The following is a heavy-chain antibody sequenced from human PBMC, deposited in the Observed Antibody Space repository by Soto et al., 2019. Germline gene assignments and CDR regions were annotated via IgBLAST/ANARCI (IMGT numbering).Heavy chain of an antibody. J-gene: IGHJ5*02. Sequence: ASVKVSCKASGYTFTSYGISWVRQAPGQGLEWMGWISAYNGNTNYAQKLQGRVTMTTDTSTSTAYMELRSLRSDDTAVYYCASDNLRTGTVHTTTFSRFDTWGQGTLVTVSS. D-gene: IGHD4-17*01. CDR3: ASDNLRTGTVHTTTFSRFDT. CDR2: ISAYNGNT. CDR1: GYTFTSYG. V-gene: IGHV1-18*04.